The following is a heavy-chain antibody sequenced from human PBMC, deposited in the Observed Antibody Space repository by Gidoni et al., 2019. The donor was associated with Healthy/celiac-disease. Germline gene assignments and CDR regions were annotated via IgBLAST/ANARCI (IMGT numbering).Heavy chain of an antibody. Sequence: QVQLQESGPGLVKPSQTLSLTCTVSGGYIRSGGSHWSWIRQHPGKGLDWIGYIYYSGSTYYNPSLKSRVTISVDTSKNQFSLKLSSVTAADTAVYYCARDSLAVAGTYYYYYMDVWGKGTTVTVSS. CDR2: IYYSGST. CDR3: ARDSLAVAGTYYYYYMDV. V-gene: IGHV4-31*03. D-gene: IGHD6-19*01. J-gene: IGHJ6*03. CDR1: GGYIRSGGSH.